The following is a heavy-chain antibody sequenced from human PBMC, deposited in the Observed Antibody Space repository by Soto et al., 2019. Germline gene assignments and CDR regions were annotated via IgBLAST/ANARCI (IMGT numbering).Heavy chain of an antibody. J-gene: IGHJ4*02. CDR2: INPSGGST. V-gene: IGHV1-46*01. CDR3: ARDLSMGLRYRSPGY. Sequence: GASVKVSCKASGYTFTSYYMHWVRQAPGQGLEWMGIINPSGGSTSYAQKFQGRVTMTRDTSTSTVYMELSSLRSEDTAVYYCARDLSMGLRYRSPGYWGQGTLVTVSS. D-gene: IGHD5-12*01. CDR1: GYTFTSYY.